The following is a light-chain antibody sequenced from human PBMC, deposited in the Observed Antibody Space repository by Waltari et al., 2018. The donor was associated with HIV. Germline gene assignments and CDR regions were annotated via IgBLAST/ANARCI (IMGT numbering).Light chain of an antibody. CDR1: QSLLHSNGYNY. Sequence: DIVMTQSPLSLHVTPGEPASIPCRYSQSLLHSNGYNYLDWYLQKPGQSPQLLIYLGSNRASGVPDRFSGSGSGTDFTLKISRVEAEDVGVYYCMQALQTPYTFGLGTKLQIK. CDR2: LGS. V-gene: IGKV2-28*01. J-gene: IGKJ2*01. CDR3: MQALQTPYT.